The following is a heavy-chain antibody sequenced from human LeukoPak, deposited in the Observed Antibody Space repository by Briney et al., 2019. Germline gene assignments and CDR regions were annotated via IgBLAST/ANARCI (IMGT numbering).Heavy chain of an antibody. V-gene: IGHV3-11*01. CDR2: ISSSGSTM. CDR1: GFIFSDYY. Sequence: GGSLRLSCAASGFIFSDYYMSWIRQAPGKGLVWVSYISSSGSTMYYTDSVKGRFTISRDNAKDSLYLQMNSLRAEDTAVYYCARDPGSGYEEHFDYWGQGTLVTVSS. CDR3: ARDPGSGYEEHFDY. J-gene: IGHJ4*02. D-gene: IGHD5-12*01.